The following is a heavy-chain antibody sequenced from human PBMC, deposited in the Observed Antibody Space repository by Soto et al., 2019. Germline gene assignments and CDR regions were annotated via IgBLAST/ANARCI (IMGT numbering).Heavy chain of an antibody. CDR2: TYYRSKWYN. D-gene: IGHD1-26*01. CDR1: GDSVSSNSAA. Sequence: PSQTLSLTCAISGDSVSSNSAAWNWIRQSPSRGLEWLGRTYYRSKWYNDYAVSVKSRITINPDTAKNQFSLQLNSVTPEDTAVYYCARDKTVEGEYYYGMDGWGQGTTVTVSP. CDR3: ARDKTVEGEYYYGMDG. V-gene: IGHV6-1*01. J-gene: IGHJ6*01.